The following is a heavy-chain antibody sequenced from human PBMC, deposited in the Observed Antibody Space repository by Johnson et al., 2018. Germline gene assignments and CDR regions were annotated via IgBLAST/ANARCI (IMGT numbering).Heavy chain of an antibody. V-gene: IGHV3-11*01. D-gene: IGHD3-10*01. CDR1: GFSFSDYY. CDR2: ISSSGRTI. Sequence: VQLVQSGGGLVKPGGSLRLCCAASGFSFSDYYMSWIRPAPGKGLEWVSYISSSGRTIYYADSVKGRLPLSRANAKNSLYLQMNSLRAEDTAVYYCARVAYYGSGNFYAFDIWGQGTVVTVSS. J-gene: IGHJ3*02. CDR3: ARVAYYGSGNFYAFDI.